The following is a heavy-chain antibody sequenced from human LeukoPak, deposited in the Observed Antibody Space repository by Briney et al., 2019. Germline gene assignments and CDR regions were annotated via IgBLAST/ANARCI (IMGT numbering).Heavy chain of an antibody. CDR1: GYSISSGYY. J-gene: IGHJ4*02. CDR2: IYHSGST. Sequence: PSETLSLTCTVSGYSISSGYYWGWIRQPPGKGLEWIGSIYHSGSTYYNPSLKSRVTISVDTSKNQFSLKLSSVTAADTAVYYCARAPWGGVVRRPGYFDYWGQGTLVTVSS. V-gene: IGHV4-38-2*02. CDR3: ARAPWGGVVRRPGYFDY. D-gene: IGHD2-21*01.